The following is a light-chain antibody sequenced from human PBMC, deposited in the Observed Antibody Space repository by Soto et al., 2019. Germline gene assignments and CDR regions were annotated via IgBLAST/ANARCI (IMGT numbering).Light chain of an antibody. Sequence: AIPLTQSPSSLSASVGDRDTITCRASQGISSALAWYQQSPGKPPKLLIYDASTLEIGVPSRFSGSGSVTDFTLTISNLQPEDFATYYCQQFNNNPFTFGPGTKVDI. V-gene: IGKV1D-13*01. CDR3: QQFNNNPFT. J-gene: IGKJ3*01. CDR1: QGISSA. CDR2: DAS.